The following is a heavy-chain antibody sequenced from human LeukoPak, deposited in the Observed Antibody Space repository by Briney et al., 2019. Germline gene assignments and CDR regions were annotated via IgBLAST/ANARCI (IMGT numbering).Heavy chain of an antibody. V-gene: IGHV1-2*02. J-gene: IGHJ5*02. Sequence: ASVKVSCKASGYIFTGYYIHWVRQAPGQGLEWMGWINPKSGDTNYAQKFQGRITMTRDTPISVAYMELSSLTSDDTAVYYCARGYRSSAYISWGQGTLVTVSS. D-gene: IGHD6-13*01. CDR1: GYIFTGYY. CDR2: INPKSGDT. CDR3: ARGYRSSAYIS.